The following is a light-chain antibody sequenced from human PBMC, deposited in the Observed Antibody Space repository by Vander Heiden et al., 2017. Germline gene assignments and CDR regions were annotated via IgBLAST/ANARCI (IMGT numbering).Light chain of an antibody. J-gene: IGLJ2*01. V-gene: IGLV1-40*01. CDR3: QSYDSSLGGHVV. CDR2: DNI. CDR1: TSTIGEGYD. Sequence: QSVLTQPHSVSGAPGQRVTISCTGSTSTIGEGYDVHCYQQLPVTAPKLLIYDNINRPSGVPDRFSGSKSGTSASLAITGLQAEDEADYYCQSYDSSLGGHVVFGGGTKLTVL.